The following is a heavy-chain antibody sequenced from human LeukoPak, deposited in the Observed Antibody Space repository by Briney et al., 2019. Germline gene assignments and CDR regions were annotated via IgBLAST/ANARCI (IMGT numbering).Heavy chain of an antibody. CDR1: GYAFSSYG. CDR3: ASWGDSQWFDP. J-gene: IGHJ5*02. V-gene: IGHV1-18*01. D-gene: IGHD3-16*01. CDR2: ISVNNGNT. Sequence: GASVKVSCKASGYAFSSYGISWVRQAPGQGLEWMGWISVNNGNTHYAQKFQGRVTMTTDTSTSTAYMEVRSLRSEDTAVYYCASWGDSQWFDPWGQGTLVTVSS.